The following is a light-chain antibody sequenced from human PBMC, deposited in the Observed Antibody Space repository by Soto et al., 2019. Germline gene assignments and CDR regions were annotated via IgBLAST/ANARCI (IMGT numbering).Light chain of an antibody. CDR3: QRYGSSPPWT. J-gene: IGKJ1*01. CDR2: GAS. CDR1: QSVSSS. V-gene: IGKV3-20*01. Sequence: EIVLTQSPGTLSLSPGERATLSCRASQSVSSSLAWYQQKPGQAPRLLIYGASSRATGVPDRFSGSGSGTDFTLTISRPEPEDFAVYYCQRYGSSPPWTFGQGTKVEIK.